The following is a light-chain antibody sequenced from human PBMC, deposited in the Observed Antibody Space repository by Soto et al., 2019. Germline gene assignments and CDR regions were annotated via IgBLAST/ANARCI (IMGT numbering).Light chain of an antibody. Sequence: EIELTQSPGTLSLSPGERATLSCRASQSLSSGYLAWYQQKPGQAPRLLIYGASNRATGIPARFSGSGSGTEFTLTISSLQSEDFAVYYCQQYNNWPRTFGQGTKVDI. V-gene: IGKV3-15*01. CDR3: QQYNNWPRT. J-gene: IGKJ1*01. CDR2: GAS. CDR1: QSLSSGY.